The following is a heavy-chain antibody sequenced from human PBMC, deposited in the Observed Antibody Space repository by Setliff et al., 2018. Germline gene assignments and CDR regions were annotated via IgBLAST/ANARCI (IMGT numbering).Heavy chain of an antibody. Sequence: ASVKVSCKASGFTFTSSAVQWVRQARGQRLEWIGWIAVGSGNTNYAQKFQERVTITRDMSTSTAYMELSSLRSEDTAVYYCARDPGGSGSYSASIGDHGLCYWGQGTLVTVSS. V-gene: IGHV1-58*01. CDR2: IAVGSGNT. CDR3: ARDPGGSGSYSASIGDHGLCY. CDR1: GFTFTSSA. D-gene: IGHD3-10*01. J-gene: IGHJ4*02.